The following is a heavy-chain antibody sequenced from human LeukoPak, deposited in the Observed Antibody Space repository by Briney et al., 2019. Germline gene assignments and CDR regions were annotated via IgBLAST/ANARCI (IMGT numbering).Heavy chain of an antibody. CDR3: ARGWYGIDY. V-gene: IGHV7-4-1*02. J-gene: IGHJ4*02. CDR1: GYTLTELS. CDR2: INTNTGNP. D-gene: IGHD6-13*01. Sequence: ASVKVSCKVSGYTLTELSMHWVRQAPGQGLEWMGWINTNTGNPTYAQGFTGRFVFSLDTSVSTAYLQISSLKAEDTAVYYCARGWYGIDYWGQGTLVTVSS.